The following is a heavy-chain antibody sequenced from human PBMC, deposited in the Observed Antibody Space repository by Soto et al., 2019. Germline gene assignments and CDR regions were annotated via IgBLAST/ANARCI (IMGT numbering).Heavy chain of an antibody. CDR2: IGTAGDT. V-gene: IGHV3-13*01. CDR3: ARHGKWLAVDI. CDR1: GFTFSSYD. Sequence: EVQLVASGGGLVQPGGSLRLSCAASGFTFSSYDMHWVRQATGKGLEWVSAIGTAGDTYYPGSVEVRFGISRENAKNSLYLQMNSLRAADTAVYYCARHGKWLAVDIWGQWTMVTVSS. J-gene: IGHJ3*02. D-gene: IGHD6-19*01.